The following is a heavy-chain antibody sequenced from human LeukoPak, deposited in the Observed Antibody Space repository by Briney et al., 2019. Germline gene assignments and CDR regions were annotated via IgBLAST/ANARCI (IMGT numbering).Heavy chain of an antibody. Sequence: SSQTLSLTCTVSGGSISSGGYYWSWIRQHPGKGLEWIGYIYYSGSTYYNPSLKSRVTISVDTSKNQFSLKLSSVTAADTAVYYCAREPGGEDYGVDYWGQGTLVTVSS. CDR2: IYYSGST. D-gene: IGHD4-17*01. J-gene: IGHJ4*02. V-gene: IGHV4-31*03. CDR3: AREPGGEDYGVDY. CDR1: GGSISSGGYY.